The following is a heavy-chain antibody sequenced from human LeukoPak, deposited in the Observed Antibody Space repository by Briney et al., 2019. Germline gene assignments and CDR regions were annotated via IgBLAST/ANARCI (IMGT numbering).Heavy chain of an antibody. V-gene: IGHV3-21*01. Sequence: PGASQRPSCAASGFTFSSYSTNWGRQPPGNGLEWVSSISSSSSYIYYADSVKGRFTISRDNAKNSLYLQMNSLRAEDTAVYYCARDTGDYWGQGTLVTVSS. CDR3: ARDTGDY. CDR2: ISSSSSYI. J-gene: IGHJ4*02. CDR1: GFTFSSYS. D-gene: IGHD2-8*02.